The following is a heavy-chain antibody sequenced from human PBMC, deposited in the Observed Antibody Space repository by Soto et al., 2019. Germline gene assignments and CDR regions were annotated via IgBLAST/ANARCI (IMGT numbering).Heavy chain of an antibody. J-gene: IGHJ6*03. Sequence: EVQLVESGGGLVQPGGSLRLSCAASGFTFSNYWMHWVRQAPGKGLVWVSRINSDGSRTNYADSVKGRFTISRDNAKDTLYLQINSLRVEDTAVYFCARVAVGYYYLDVSGKGDTVTVS. CDR1: GFTFSNYW. CDR3: ARVAVGYYYLDV. CDR2: INSDGSRT. V-gene: IGHV3-74*01.